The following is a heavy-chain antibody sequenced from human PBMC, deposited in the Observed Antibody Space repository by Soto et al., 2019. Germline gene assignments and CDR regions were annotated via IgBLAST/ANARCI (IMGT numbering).Heavy chain of an antibody. J-gene: IGHJ4*02. Sequence: QVQLVESGGGVVQPGRSLRLSCAASGFTFSSYGMHWVRQAPGKGLEWVAVISYDGSNKYYADSVKGRFTISRDNSKNTLYLQMNSLRAEDTAVYYCAKDHLGYRTNGVCYTPTDYWGQGTLVTVSS. CDR1: GFTFSSYG. CDR2: ISYDGSNK. D-gene: IGHD2-8*01. V-gene: IGHV3-30*18. CDR3: AKDHLGYRTNGVCYTPTDY.